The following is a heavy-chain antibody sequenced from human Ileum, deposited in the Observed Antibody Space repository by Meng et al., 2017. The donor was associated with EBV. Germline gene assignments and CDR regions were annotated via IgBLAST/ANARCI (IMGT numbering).Heavy chain of an antibody. J-gene: IGHJ4*02. D-gene: IGHD6-6*01. CDR1: GDSITNHNW. Sequence: QVRWRESGPALVKPSETLLLTCAFSGDSITNHNWWAWVRQPPGKGLEWIGEIYHTGSTNYNPSLKSRVSMSVDQSRNQFSMRLTSVTAADTAVYFCAREVSNSSSWGSFDYWGQGALVTVSS. CDR3: AREVSNSSSWGSFDY. CDR2: IYHTGST. V-gene: IGHV4-4*02.